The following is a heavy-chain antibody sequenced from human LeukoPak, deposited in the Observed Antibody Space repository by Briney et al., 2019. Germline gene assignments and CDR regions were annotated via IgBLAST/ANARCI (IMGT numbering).Heavy chain of an antibody. J-gene: IGHJ4*02. V-gene: IGHV3-33*01. CDR3: ARNGGNYILDY. CDR1: VFTFSSYG. CDR2: IWFDGSNK. D-gene: IGHD4/OR15-4a*01. Sequence: GRSLRLSCAASVFTFSSYGIQWVRQAPGKGLEWVAIIWFDGSNKYYADSVKGRFTISRDDSKNTLYLQMNRMRAEATAVYYSARNGGNYILDYWGQGTLVTVSS.